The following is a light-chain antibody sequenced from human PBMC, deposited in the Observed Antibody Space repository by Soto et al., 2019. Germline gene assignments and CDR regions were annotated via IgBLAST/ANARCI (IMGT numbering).Light chain of an antibody. Sequence: QSALTQPASVSGSPGQSITISCTGSGSDIGGGYNYVSWYQQHPDTVPKLLIYRVTNRPSGISPRFSGSQSGNTASLTISDLQADDEATYYCSSYTNTHTYMLFGGGTKLTVL. V-gene: IGLV2-14*01. CDR2: RVT. J-gene: IGLJ2*01. CDR3: SSYTNTHTYML. CDR1: GSDIGGGYNY.